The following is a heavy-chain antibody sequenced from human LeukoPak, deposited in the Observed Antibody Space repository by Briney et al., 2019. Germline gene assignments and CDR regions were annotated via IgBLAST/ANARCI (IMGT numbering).Heavy chain of an antibody. CDR3: ARETYGGNSYYFDY. J-gene: IGHJ4*02. V-gene: IGHV3-7*01. CDR2: IKQDGSEK. Sequence: GESLRLSCAASGFTFSSYWMSWVRQAPGKGLEWVANIKQDGSEKYYVDSVKGRFTISRDNAKNSLYLQMNSLRAEDTAVYYCARETYGGNSYYFDYWGQGTLVTVSS. CDR1: GFTFSSYW. D-gene: IGHD4-23*01.